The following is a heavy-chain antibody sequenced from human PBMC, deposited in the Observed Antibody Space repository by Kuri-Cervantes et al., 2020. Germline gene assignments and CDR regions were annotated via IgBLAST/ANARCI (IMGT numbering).Heavy chain of an antibody. Sequence: SETLSLTCTVSGGSISSSSYYWGWIRQPPGKGLEWIGRIYYSGSTYYNPSLKSRVTISVDTSKNQFSLKLSSVTAADTAVYYCARRVTTGGWYFDLWGRGTLVTVSS. D-gene: IGHD4-17*01. J-gene: IGHJ2*01. V-gene: IGHV4-39*07. CDR1: GGSISSSSYY. CDR2: IYYSGST. CDR3: ARRVTTGGWYFDL.